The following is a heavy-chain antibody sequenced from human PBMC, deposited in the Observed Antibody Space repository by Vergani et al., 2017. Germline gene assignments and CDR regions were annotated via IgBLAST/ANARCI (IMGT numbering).Heavy chain of an antibody. CDR1: GYTFNTFA. Sequence: QVQLVQSGSELKKPGASVKVSCKASGYTFNTFAMNLVRQAPGQGLDWMGWINTNTGNPTYAQGFTGRFVFSLDTSVTTAYLQISSLKAEDTAVYYGARATRSMVRGLTYYFDYGGQGTLFTFS. CDR2: INTNTGNP. J-gene: IGHJ4*02. D-gene: IGHD3-10*01. V-gene: IGHV7-4-1*02. CDR3: ARATRSMVRGLTYYFDY.